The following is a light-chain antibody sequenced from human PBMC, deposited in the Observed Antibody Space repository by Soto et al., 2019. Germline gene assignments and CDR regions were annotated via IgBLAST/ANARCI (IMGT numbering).Light chain of an antibody. J-gene: IGKJ2*01. CDR1: QSVSTNY. CDR3: QQYSGSSYT. V-gene: IGKV3-20*01. CDR2: GTT. Sequence: ETVLTQSPGTLPLSPGERATLSCRASQSVSTNYLAWYQQKPGLALRLVIYGTTSRDTGIPARFGGSGSGTDVTLTISRLEPEDFAVYYCQQYSGSSYTFGQGTKLEI.